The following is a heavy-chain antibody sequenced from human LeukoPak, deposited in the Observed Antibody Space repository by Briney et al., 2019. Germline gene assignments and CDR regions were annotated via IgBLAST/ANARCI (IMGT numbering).Heavy chain of an antibody. CDR3: AKAPVTSCRGAFCYPFDS. J-gene: IGHJ4*02. V-gene: IGHV3-23*01. CDR2: TSSSDAGK. Sequence: GGSLGLSCTVSGFSLSSYAMSWVRRAPGKGLEWVSATSSSDAGKYYADSVRGRFTISRDNSRNTMYLQMNSLRAEDAAVYYCAKAPVTSCRGAFCYPFDSWGQGTVVTVSS. CDR1: GFSLSSYA. D-gene: IGHD2-15*01.